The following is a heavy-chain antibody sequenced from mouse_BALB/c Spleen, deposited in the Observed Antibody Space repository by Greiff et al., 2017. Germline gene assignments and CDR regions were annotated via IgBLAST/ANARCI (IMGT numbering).Heavy chain of an antibody. D-gene: IGHD1-1*01. CDR2: ISSGGGST. CDR1: GFAFSSYD. Sequence: EVQLVESGGGLVKPGGSLKLSCAASGFAFSSYDMSWVRQTPEKRLEWVAYISSGGGSTYYPDTVKGRFTISRDNAKNTLYLQMSSLKSEDTAMYYCARQPLITTVVAPWFAYWGQGTLVTVSA. V-gene: IGHV5-12-1*01. J-gene: IGHJ3*01. CDR3: ARQPLITTVVAPWFAY.